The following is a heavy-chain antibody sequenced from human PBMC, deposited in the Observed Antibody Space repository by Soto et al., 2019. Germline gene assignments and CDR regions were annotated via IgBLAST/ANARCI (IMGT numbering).Heavy chain of an antibody. CDR1: GFTFSSYA. D-gene: IGHD3-22*01. Sequence: GGSLRLSCAASGFTFSSYAMHWVRQAPGKGLEWVAVISYDGSNKYYADSVKGRFTISRDNSKNTLYLQMNSLRAEDTAVYYCARDFYYYDSSGYFVQWIYGMDVWGQGTTVTVSS. J-gene: IGHJ6*02. CDR3: ARDFYYYDSSGYFVQWIYGMDV. CDR2: ISYDGSNK. V-gene: IGHV3-30-3*01.